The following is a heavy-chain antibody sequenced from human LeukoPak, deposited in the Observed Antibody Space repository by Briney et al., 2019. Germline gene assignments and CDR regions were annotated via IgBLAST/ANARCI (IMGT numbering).Heavy chain of an antibody. Sequence: GESLKISCKGSGYSFTTYWISWVRQMPGESLEWMGRIDPSNSYTNYSPSFEGHVTISADKSISTAYLQWSSLKASDTAMYYCARRKDAFDIWGQGTMVTVSS. D-gene: IGHD3-16*01. CDR2: IDPSNSYT. CDR1: GYSFTTYW. CDR3: ARRKDAFDI. J-gene: IGHJ3*02. V-gene: IGHV5-10-1*01.